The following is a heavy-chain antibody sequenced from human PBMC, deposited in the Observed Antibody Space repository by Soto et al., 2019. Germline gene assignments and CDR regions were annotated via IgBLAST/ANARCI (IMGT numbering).Heavy chain of an antibody. CDR1: GYSISSGYY. J-gene: IGHJ6*02. CDR2: IYHSGST. V-gene: IGHV4-38-2*02. CDR3: ARDLVFCGSYYYYSYCMDV. Sequence: KSSETLSLTCAVSGYSISSGYYWGWIRQPPGKGLEWIGSIYHSGSTYYNPSLKSRVTISVDTSKNQFSLKLSSVTAADTAVYYCARDLVFCGSYYYYSYCMDVWGPGPMVTVSS. D-gene: IGHD1-26*01.